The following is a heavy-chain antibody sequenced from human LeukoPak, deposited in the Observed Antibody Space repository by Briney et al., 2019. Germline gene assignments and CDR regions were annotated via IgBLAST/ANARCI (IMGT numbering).Heavy chain of an antibody. Sequence: GGSLRLSCAASGFTVSSYYMSWVRQAPGKGLEWVSVIYSGGSTYHADSVKGRFTISRDNSKNTLYLQMNSLRAEDTAVYYCAKVSTSSSKGHYWGQGTLVTVSS. CDR1: GFTVSSYY. J-gene: IGHJ4*02. D-gene: IGHD2-2*01. CDR3: AKVSTSSSKGHY. CDR2: IYSGGST. V-gene: IGHV3-53*01.